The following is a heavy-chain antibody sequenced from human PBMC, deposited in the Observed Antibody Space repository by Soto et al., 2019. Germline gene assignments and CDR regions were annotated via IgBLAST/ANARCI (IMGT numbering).Heavy chain of an antibody. CDR2: IYYSGST. CDR3: ARTSGGQHYYYYGMDV. D-gene: IGHD3-10*01. J-gene: IGHJ6*02. CDR1: GCSISSGGYY. Sequence: SETLSLTCTFSGCSISSGGYYWSWIRQHPGKGLEWIGYIYYSGSTYYNPSLKSRVTISVDTSKNQFSLKLSSVTAADTAVYYCARTSGGQHYYYYGMDVWGQGTTVTVSS. V-gene: IGHV4-31*03.